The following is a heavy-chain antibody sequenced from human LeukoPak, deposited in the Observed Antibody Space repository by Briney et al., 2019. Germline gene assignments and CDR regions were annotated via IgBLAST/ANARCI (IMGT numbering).Heavy chain of an antibody. CDR2: IYYSGRT. CDR1: GGSTSSGGYY. V-gene: IGHV4-31*03. CDR3: ARDLEYYDNTGQGWFDP. D-gene: IGHD3-16*01. J-gene: IGHJ5*02. Sequence: SETLSLTCTVSGGSTSSGGYYWSWIRQHPGKGLEWIGYIYYSGRTYYNPSLKSRVTISVDAFKNQFSLKLNSVTAADTAVYYCARDLEYYDNTGQGWFDPWGQGTLVAVSS.